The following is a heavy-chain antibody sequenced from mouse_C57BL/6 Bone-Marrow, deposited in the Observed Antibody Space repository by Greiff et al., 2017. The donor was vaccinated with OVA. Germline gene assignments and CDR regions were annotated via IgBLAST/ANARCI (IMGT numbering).Heavy chain of an antibody. Sequence: VQLQQPGAELVKPGASVKLSCKASGYTFTSYWLHWVKQRPGQGLEWIGMIYPNSGSTNYNEKFKSKATLTVDKSSSTAYMQLTSLTSEDSAVYYSARLLYLFAYWGQGTLVTVSA. CDR3: ARLLYLFAY. CDR2: IYPNSGST. D-gene: IGHD1-3*01. J-gene: IGHJ3*01. V-gene: IGHV1-64*01. CDR1: GYTFTSYW.